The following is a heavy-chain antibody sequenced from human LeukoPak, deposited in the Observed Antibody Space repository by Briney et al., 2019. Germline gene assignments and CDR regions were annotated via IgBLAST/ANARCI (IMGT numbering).Heavy chain of an antibody. J-gene: IGHJ3*02. V-gene: IGHV3-74*01. CDR1: GFTFSNYW. D-gene: IGHD3-3*01. Sequence: PGGSLRLSCAASGFTFSNYWMHWVRQAPGKGLAWVSRINFDGSSTNYADSVKGRFTISRDNAKNTLYLQMNSLRAEDTAVYYCIRNVQSGFDIWGQGTMVTVSS. CDR2: INFDGSST. CDR3: IRNVQSGFDI.